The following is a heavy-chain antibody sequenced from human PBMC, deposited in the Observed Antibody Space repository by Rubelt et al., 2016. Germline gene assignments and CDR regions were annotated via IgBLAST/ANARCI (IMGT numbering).Heavy chain of an antibody. V-gene: IGHV1-18*01. J-gene: IGHJ5*02. D-gene: IGHD3-16*02. CDR1: GYTFTSYG. Sequence: QVQLVQSGAEVKKPGASVKVSCKASGYTFTSYGISWVRQAPGQGLEWMGWISAYNGNTTYAQKLQGRGTMTTDTSTSTAYMELRSLRSDDTAVYYCARVMITFGGVIEVGWFDPWGQGTLVTVSS. CDR2: ISAYNGNT. CDR3: ARVMITFGGVIEVGWFDP.